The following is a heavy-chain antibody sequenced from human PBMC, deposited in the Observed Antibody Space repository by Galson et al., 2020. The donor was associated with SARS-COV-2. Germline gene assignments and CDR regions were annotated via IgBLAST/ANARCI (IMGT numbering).Heavy chain of an antibody. CDR3: ARPNDFSSGHPYYFDY. V-gene: IGHV5-51*01. Sequence: HGESLKISCKTSGYRFTNYWIGWVRQMPGNALEWMGMIYPGDSDTRYSPSFQGQVTISADNSISTAYLQWSSLKAWDTAMYYCARPNDFSSGHPYYFDYWGQGTLVTVSS. CDR1: GYRFTNYW. J-gene: IGHJ4*02. CDR2: IYPGDSDT. D-gene: IGHD3-3*01.